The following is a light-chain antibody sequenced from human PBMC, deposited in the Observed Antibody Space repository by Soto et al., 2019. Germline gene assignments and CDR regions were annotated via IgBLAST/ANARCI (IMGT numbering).Light chain of an antibody. J-gene: IGKJ5*01. CDR1: QSLVHSDGIAY. Sequence: DVVRTQSPLSLPVTLGQPASISCRSNQSLVHSDGIAYFSWFQQRQGRSPRRXXYKVSNRDSGVPARFSGSVSGTDGAMKISRVEAEDGWVYDCMQGTHWTITFGQGTRLEIK. CDR3: MQGTHWTIT. V-gene: IGKV2-30*02. CDR2: KVS.